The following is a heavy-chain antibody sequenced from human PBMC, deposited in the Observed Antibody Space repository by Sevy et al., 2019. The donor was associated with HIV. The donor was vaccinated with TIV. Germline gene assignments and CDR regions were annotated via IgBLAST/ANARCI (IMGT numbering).Heavy chain of an antibody. Sequence: GGSLRLSCAASGFTFSSYGMHWVRQAPGKGLEWVAFIRYDGSNKYYADSVKGRFTISRDNSKNTLYLQMNSLRAEDTAVYYCATLAYSSSWYQSGPDYYCGMDVWGQGTTVTVSS. J-gene: IGHJ6*02. CDR1: GFTFSSYG. D-gene: IGHD6-13*01. CDR2: IRYDGSNK. CDR3: ATLAYSSSWYQSGPDYYCGMDV. V-gene: IGHV3-30*02.